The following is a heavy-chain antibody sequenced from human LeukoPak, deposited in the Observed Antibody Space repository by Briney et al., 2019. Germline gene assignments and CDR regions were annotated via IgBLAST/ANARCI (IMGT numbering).Heavy chain of an antibody. V-gene: IGHV3-30*02. CDR1: GFTFNNYG. CDR3: AKDDHFDY. CDR2: IRYDGSNK. J-gene: IGHJ4*02. Sequence: GGSLRLSCAASGFTFNNYGIHWVRQAPGKGLEWVAFIRYDGSNKYYADSVKGRFTISRDNSRNTLYLQMNRLRAEDTALYYCAKDDHFDYWGQGTLVTVSS.